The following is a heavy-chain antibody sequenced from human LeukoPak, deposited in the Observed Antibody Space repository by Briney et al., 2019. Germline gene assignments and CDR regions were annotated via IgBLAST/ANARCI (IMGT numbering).Heavy chain of an antibody. J-gene: IGHJ4*02. CDR1: GYTFTSYY. D-gene: IGHD1-7*01. CDR3: ARASGTPISTPPLSDY. Sequence: ASVKVSCKASGYTFTSYYMHWVRQAPGQGLEWMGIINPSGGSTSYAQKFQGRGTMTRDMSTSTVYMELSSLRSEDTAVYSCARASGTPISTPPLSDYWGQGTLVTVSS. V-gene: IGHV1-46*01. CDR2: INPSGGST.